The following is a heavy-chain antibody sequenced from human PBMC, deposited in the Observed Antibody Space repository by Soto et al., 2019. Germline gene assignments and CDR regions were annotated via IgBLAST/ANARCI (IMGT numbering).Heavy chain of an antibody. D-gene: IGHD4-17*01. CDR1: GFTFGGIA. J-gene: IGHJ4*02. Sequence: QVQLVESGGALAQLGRPLRPPCAASGFTFGGIAFHWVPQPPARGLGGVAVISYDGSNKYYADSVKGRFTISRDNSKNTLYLQMNSLRAEDTAVYYCAKGDATVVRPDYWGQGTLVTVSS. V-gene: IGHV3-30*18. CDR2: ISYDGSNK. CDR3: AKGDATVVRPDY.